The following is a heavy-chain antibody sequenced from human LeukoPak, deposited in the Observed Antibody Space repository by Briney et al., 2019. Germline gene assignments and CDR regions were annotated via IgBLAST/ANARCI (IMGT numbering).Heavy chain of an antibody. V-gene: IGHV1-69*04. CDR3: ATEIRRAAAGPTNYFDY. J-gene: IGHJ4*02. Sequence: SVKVSCKAPGGTFSSYAISWVRQAPGQGLEWMGRIIPILGIANYAQKFQGRVTITADKSTSTAYMELSSLRSEDTAVYYCATEIRRAAAGPTNYFDYWGQGTLVTVSS. D-gene: IGHD6-13*01. CDR1: GGTFSSYA. CDR2: IIPILGIA.